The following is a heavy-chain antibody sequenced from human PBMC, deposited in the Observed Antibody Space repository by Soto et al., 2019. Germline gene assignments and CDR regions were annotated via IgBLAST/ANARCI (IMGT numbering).Heavy chain of an antibody. J-gene: IGHJ3*02. CDR2: IYSGGST. V-gene: IGHV3-53*01. CDR1: GFTVSSNY. D-gene: IGHD3-22*01. CDR3: VRNYDSAAGGAVDI. Sequence: EVPLVESGGGLIQPGGSLRLSCAASGFTVSSNYMSWVRQAPGKGLEWVSVIYSGGSTYYAASVKGRFTISRDNSKKTLYLQMNSLRAEDTDVYYCVRNYDSAAGGAVDIWGQGTMVTVYS.